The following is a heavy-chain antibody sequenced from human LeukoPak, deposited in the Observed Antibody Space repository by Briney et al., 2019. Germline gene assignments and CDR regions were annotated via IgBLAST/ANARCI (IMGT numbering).Heavy chain of an antibody. D-gene: IGHD6-19*01. CDR2: IIPIFGTA. J-gene: IGHJ6*02. CDR3: ATTLAVAGTGGYYYYYYGMDV. CDR1: GGTFSSYA. Sequence: GASVKVSCKASGGTFSSYAISWVRQAPGQGLEWMGGIIPIFGTANYAQKFQGRVTITADESTSTAYMELSSLRSEDTAVYYCATTLAVAGTGGYYYYYYGMDVWGQGTTVTVSS. V-gene: IGHV1-69*13.